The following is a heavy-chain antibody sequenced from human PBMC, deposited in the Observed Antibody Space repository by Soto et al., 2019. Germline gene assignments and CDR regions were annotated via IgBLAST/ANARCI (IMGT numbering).Heavy chain of an antibody. J-gene: IGHJ6*02. V-gene: IGHV1-69*13. D-gene: IGHD2-21*02. CDR3: ARVVVVTAIHRREYYYYGMDV. Sequence: GASVKVSCKASGGTFSSYAISWVRQAPGQGLEWMGGIIPIFGTANYAQKFQGRVTITADESTSTAYMELSSLRSEDTAVYYCARVVVVTAIHRREYYYYGMDVWGQGTTVTVSS. CDR1: GGTFSSYA. CDR2: IIPIFGTA.